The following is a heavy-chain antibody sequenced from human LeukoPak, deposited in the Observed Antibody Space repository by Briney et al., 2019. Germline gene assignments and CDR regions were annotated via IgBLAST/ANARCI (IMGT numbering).Heavy chain of an antibody. CDR1: GYIFSTYW. Sequence: MAGGSLRLSCKGSGYIFSTYWINWVRQMPGKGLEWMGRIDPSDSYTNYSPSFEGHVTTSADKSIDTAYLQWSSLKASDTAIYFCARQRGANWLDPWGQGTLVTVSS. CDR2: IDPSDSYT. J-gene: IGHJ5*02. V-gene: IGHV5-10-1*01. CDR3: ARQRGANWLDP.